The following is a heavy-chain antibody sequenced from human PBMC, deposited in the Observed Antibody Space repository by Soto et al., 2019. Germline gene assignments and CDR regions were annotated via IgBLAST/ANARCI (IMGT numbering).Heavy chain of an antibody. D-gene: IGHD3-16*02. V-gene: IGHV1-69*04. CDR1: GGTFSSYP. J-gene: IGHJ4*02. CDR3: ARDKDDYVWGSYRYTGFDY. Sequence: QVQLVQSGAEVKKPGSSVKVSCKASGGTFSSYPISWVRQAPGQGLEWMGRIIPILGIANYAQKFQGRVTITADKSTSTAYMELSSLRSEDTAVYYCARDKDDYVWGSYRYTGFDYWGQGTLVTVSS. CDR2: IIPILGIA.